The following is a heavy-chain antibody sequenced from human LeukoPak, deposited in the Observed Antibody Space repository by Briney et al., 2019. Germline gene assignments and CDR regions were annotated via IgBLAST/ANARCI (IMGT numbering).Heavy chain of an antibody. CDR2: IIPIFGTA. J-gene: IGHJ4*02. CDR1: GGTFSSYA. V-gene: IGHV1-69*13. CDR3: ARVHPPYGENGRLFGY. D-gene: IGHD4-17*01. Sequence: SVKVSCKASGGTFSSYAISWVRQAPGQGLEWMGGIIPIFGTANYAQKFQGRVTITADESTSTAYMELSSLRSEDTAVYYCARVHPPYGENGRLFGYWGQGTLVTVSS.